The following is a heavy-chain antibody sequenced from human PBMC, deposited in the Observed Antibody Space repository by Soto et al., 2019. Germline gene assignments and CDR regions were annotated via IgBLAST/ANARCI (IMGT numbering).Heavy chain of an antibody. V-gene: IGHV3-21*01. Sequence: PGGSLRLPCAASGFNFSSYSMNWVRQAPGKGLEWVSSISSSSSYIYYADSVKGRFTISRDNAKNSLYLQMNSLRAEDTAVYYCARAHGSGSYYYFDYWGQGTLVTVSS. D-gene: IGHD3-10*01. CDR2: ISSSSSYI. CDR1: GFNFSSYS. J-gene: IGHJ4*02. CDR3: ARAHGSGSYYYFDY.